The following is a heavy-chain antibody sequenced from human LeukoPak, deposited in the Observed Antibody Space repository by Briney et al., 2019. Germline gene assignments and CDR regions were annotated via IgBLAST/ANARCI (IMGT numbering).Heavy chain of an antibody. J-gene: IGHJ4*02. CDR3: ARDTAMVTVFDY. CDR2: SVPMSDTK. Sequence: SVKVSCKASGGSFGDFAIIWVRQAPGHGLEWMGRSVPMSDTKDYAQKFQGRVTFTTDESTTTAHMELSNLSPEDTAVYYCARDTAMVTVFDYWGQGTLVTVSS. CDR1: GGSFGDFA. D-gene: IGHD5-18*01. V-gene: IGHV1-69*05.